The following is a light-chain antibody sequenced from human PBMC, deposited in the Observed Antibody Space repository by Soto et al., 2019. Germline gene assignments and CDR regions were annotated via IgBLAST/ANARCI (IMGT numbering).Light chain of an antibody. CDR2: SAS. Sequence: EIVMTQFPATLSVSPGKRATLSCRASQSVSSHLAWYQQRPGQAPRLLIYSASTRATGIPTRFSGSGSGTEFTLTISSLQSEDFAVYFCQQYDDWLRLTFGGGTKVEIK. CDR1: QSVSSH. CDR3: QQYDDWLRLT. V-gene: IGKV3-15*01. J-gene: IGKJ4*01.